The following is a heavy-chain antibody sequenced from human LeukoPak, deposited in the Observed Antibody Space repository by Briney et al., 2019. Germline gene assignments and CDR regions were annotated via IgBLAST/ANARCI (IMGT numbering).Heavy chain of an antibody. J-gene: IGHJ5*02. CDR1: GGSISSGDYY. CDR2: IYYSGST. CDR3: ARDRYDYVWGSRWNWFDP. Sequence: PSETLSLTCTVSGGSISSGDYYWSWICQPPGKGLEWIGYIYYSGSTYYNPSLKSRVTISVDTPKNQFSLKLSSVTAADTAVYYCARDRYDYVWGSRWNWFDPWGQGTLVTVSS. V-gene: IGHV4-30-4*01. D-gene: IGHD3-16*01.